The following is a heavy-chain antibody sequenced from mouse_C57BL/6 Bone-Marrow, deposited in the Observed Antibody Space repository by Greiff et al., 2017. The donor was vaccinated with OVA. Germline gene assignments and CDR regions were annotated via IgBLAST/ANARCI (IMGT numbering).Heavy chain of an antibody. CDR3: ERYPSITTVVATPYCDY. Sequence: VQLQQSGPELVKPGASVKISCKASGYTFTDYYMNWVKQSHGKSLEWIGDINPNNGGTSYNQKFKGKATLTVDKSSSTAYMELRSLTSEDSAVYYCERYPSITTVVATPYCDYWGQGTTLTVSS. CDR2: INPNNGGT. CDR1: GYTFTDYY. V-gene: IGHV1-26*01. J-gene: IGHJ2*01. D-gene: IGHD1-1*01.